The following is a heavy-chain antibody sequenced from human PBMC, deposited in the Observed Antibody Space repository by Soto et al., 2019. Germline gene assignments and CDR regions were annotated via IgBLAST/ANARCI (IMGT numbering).Heavy chain of an antibody. CDR1: GGSISSSSYY. CDR3: ARQGGNNWFDP. V-gene: IGHV4-39*01. Sequence: QLQLQESGPGLVKPSETLSLTCTVSGGSISSSSYYWGWIPQPPGKGLEWIGSIYYSGSTYYNPSLKSRVTISVDTSKNQFSLKLSSVTAADTAVYYCARQGGNNWFDPLGQGTLVTVSS. D-gene: IGHD3-16*01. J-gene: IGHJ5*02. CDR2: IYYSGST.